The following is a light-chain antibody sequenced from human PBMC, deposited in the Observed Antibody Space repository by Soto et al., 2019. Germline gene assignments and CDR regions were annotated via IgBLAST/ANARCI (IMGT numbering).Light chain of an antibody. V-gene: IGKV3-20*01. CDR3: QQYYSTPRT. CDR1: QIVSSSY. J-gene: IGKJ1*01. Sequence: EIVLTQSPGTLSLSPGERATLSCRASQIVSSSYLAWYQQKPGQAPRLLIYGASSRATGIPDRFSGSGSGTDFTLTISSLQAEDVAVYYCQQYYSTPRTFGQGTKVDIK. CDR2: GAS.